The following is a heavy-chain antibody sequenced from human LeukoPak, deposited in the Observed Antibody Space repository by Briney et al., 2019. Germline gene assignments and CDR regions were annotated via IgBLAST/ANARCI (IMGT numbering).Heavy chain of an antibody. D-gene: IGHD3-22*01. J-gene: IGHJ4*02. CDR1: GSSMSSYY. Sequence: SETLSLTCTVSGSSMSSYYWNWIRQPPGKGLEWIGYIYYSGSTNYNPSLKSRVTMSFDTSKDQFSLNLSSVTAADTAVYYCARVPLSYYYDSSGYSKPYYFNYWGQGTLVTVSS. CDR2: IYYSGST. V-gene: IGHV4-59*01. CDR3: ARVPLSYYYDSSGYSKPYYFNY.